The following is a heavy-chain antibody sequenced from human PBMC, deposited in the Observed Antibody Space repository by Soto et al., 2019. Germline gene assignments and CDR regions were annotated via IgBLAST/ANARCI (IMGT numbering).Heavy chain of an antibody. CDR2: INHSGST. Sequence: SETLSLTCAVYGGSFSGYYWSWIRQPPGKGLEWIGEINHSGSTNYNPSLKSRVTISVDTSKNQFSLKLSSVTAADTGVYYCARGGSNDWQVAFDIWGQGTMVS. J-gene: IGHJ3*02. D-gene: IGHD3-9*01. V-gene: IGHV4-34*01. CDR3: ARGGSNDWQVAFDI. CDR1: GGSFSGYY.